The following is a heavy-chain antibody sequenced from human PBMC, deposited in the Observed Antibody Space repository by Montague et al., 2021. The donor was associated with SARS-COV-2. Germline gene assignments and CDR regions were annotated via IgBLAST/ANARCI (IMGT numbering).Heavy chain of an antibody. Sequence: SLRLSCAASGFTFSSYDMHWVRQATGKGLEWVSAIGTAGDTYYPGSVKGRFTISRENAKNSLYLQMNSLRAGDTAVYYCARGDSSGYYYLFDYWGQGTLVTSPQ. J-gene: IGHJ4*02. V-gene: IGHV3-13*04. CDR2: IGTAGDT. D-gene: IGHD3-22*01. CDR1: GFTFSSYD. CDR3: ARGDSSGYYYLFDY.